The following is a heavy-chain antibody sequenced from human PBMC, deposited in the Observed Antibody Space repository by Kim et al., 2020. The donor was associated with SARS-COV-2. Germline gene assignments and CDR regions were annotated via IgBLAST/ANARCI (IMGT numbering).Heavy chain of an antibody. CDR3: ARGKRDLLTYYDYYYMDV. V-gene: IGHV4-34*01. CDR1: GGSFSGYY. J-gene: IGHJ6*03. Sequence: SETLSLTCAVYGGSFSGYYWSWIRQPPGKGLEWIGEINHSGSTNYNPSLKSRVTISVDTSKNQFSLKLSSVTAADTAVYYCARGKRDLLTYYDYYYMDVWGQGTTVTVSS. CDR2: INHSGST.